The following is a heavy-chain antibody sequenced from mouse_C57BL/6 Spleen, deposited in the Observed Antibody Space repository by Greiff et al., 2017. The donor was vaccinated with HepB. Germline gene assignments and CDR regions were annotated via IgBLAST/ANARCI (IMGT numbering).Heavy chain of an antibody. CDR3: ARRGYGYYFGY. D-gene: IGHD3-1*01. Sequence: QVQLQQPGAELVKPGASVKLSCKASGYTFTSYWMQWVKQRPGQGLEWIGEIDPSDSYTNYNQKFKGKATLSVDTSSSTAYMQLSSLTSEDSAVYYCARRGYGYYFGYWGQGTTLTVSS. CDR1: GYTFTSYW. V-gene: IGHV1-50*01. J-gene: IGHJ2*01. CDR2: IDPSDSYT.